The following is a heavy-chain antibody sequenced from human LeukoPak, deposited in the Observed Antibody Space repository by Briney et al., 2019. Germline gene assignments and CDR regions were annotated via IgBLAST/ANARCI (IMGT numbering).Heavy chain of an antibody. CDR2: IQNDEIDK. CDR3: VKASPYGGASY. V-gene: IGHV3-30*02. J-gene: IGHJ4*02. Sequence: GGTLRLSCGTSGFTFKSFRMNWVRQAPSKGLEWVAFIQNDEIDKFYADSVKGRFTISRYNSKNTLFLQMNSLTAEDTAVYYCVKASPYGGASYWGQGTLVTVST. CDR1: GFTFKSFR. D-gene: IGHD2-21*01.